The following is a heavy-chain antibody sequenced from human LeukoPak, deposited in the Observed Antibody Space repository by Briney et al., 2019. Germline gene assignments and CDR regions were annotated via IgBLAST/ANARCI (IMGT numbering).Heavy chain of an antibody. V-gene: IGHV4-4*07. J-gene: IGHJ3*02. CDR2: VYTSGST. Sequence: PSETLPLTCTVSGGSISSYYWSWIRQPAGKGLEWIGRVYTSGSTNYNPSLKSRVTMSVDTSKNHFSLKLTSVTAADTAMFYCARVSRYDGSAFDIWGQGTMVTVSS. D-gene: IGHD3-22*01. CDR1: GGSISSYY. CDR3: ARVSRYDGSAFDI.